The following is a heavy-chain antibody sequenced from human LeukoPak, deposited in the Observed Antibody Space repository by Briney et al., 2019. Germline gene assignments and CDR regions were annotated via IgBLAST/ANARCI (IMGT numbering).Heavy chain of an antibody. CDR2: ISSSGSTI. D-gene: IGHD3-22*01. J-gene: IGHJ4*02. CDR3: ARGIDLDYYDSSGHFDY. CDR1: GFTFSSYE. Sequence: PGGSLRLSCAASGFTFSSYEMNWVRQAPGKGLEWVSYISSSGSTIYYADSVKGRFTISRDNAKNSLYLQMNSLRADDTAVYYCARGIDLDYYDSSGHFDYWGQGTLVTVSS. V-gene: IGHV3-48*03.